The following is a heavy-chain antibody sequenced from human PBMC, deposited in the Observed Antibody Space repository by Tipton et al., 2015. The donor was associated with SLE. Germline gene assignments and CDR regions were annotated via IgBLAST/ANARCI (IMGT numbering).Heavy chain of an antibody. CDR1: GGSISTTGYF. CDR3: VREFDTFEI. J-gene: IGHJ3*02. Sequence: TLSLTCTVSGGSISTTGYFWNWIRQPAGKGLEWIGRGFAGGLTDSNPSLKSRVTMSLDTSRNQFSLNLTSVTAADTAVYYCVREFDTFEIWGPGTMVTVSS. V-gene: IGHV4-61*02. CDR2: GFAGGLT.